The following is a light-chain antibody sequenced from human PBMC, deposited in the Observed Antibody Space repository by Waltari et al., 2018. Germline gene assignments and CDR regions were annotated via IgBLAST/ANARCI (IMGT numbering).Light chain of an antibody. Sequence: QAALTQPPSMSGSPGQSFTISCTGTSSDIGGYNRVSWYQQNPGKVPKLIIYEVSQRPSGVSDRFSGSKSGNTASLTISGLQAEDEADYYCSSNEGSKTYIFGGGTRLTVL. CDR1: SSDIGGYNR. CDR3: SSNEGSKTYI. CDR2: EVS. J-gene: IGLJ2*01. V-gene: IGLV2-8*01.